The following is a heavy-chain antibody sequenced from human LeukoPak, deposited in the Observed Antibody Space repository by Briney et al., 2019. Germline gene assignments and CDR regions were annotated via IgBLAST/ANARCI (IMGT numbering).Heavy chain of an antibody. Sequence: GESLKLSCKGSGYKFTDYWIGWVRQMPGRGLGWMGVIYPDDSDTRYSPSFQGQVIMSADKSISTAYLQWSSLKASDTAMYYCARQVSRYYSMDVWGKGTTVTVSS. CDR3: ARQVSRYYSMDV. V-gene: IGHV5-51*01. J-gene: IGHJ6*03. CDR1: GYKFTDYW. CDR2: IYPDDSDT.